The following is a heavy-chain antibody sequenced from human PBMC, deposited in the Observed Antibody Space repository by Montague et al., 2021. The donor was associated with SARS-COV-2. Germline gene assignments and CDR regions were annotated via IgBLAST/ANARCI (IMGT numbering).Heavy chain of an antibody. J-gene: IGHJ2*01. CDR3: ARSSSPLSYWYFDL. CDR2: IYWDDDK. V-gene: IGHV2-5*02. CDR1: GFSLSTSGVG. Sequence: PALVKPTQTLTLTCTLSGFSLSTSGVGVGWIRQPPGKALEWLALIYWDDDKRYSPPLKTRLIITKDTSRNQVVLTMTNVDPVDTATYYCARSSSPLSYWYFDLWGPGALVTVSS.